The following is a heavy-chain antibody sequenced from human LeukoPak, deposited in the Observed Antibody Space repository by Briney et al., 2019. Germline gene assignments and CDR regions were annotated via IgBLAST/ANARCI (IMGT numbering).Heavy chain of an antibody. J-gene: IGHJ4*02. V-gene: IGHV4-39*01. Sequence: PSETLSLTCTVSGGSISSSSYYWGWIRQPPGKGLEWIGSIYYSGSTYYNPSLKSRVTISVDTSKNQFSLKLSSVTAADTAVYYCARRDSALYGAIFGVVNNFLFDYWGQGTLVTVSS. CDR3: ARRDSALYGAIFGVVNNFLFDY. CDR1: GGSISSSSYY. D-gene: IGHD3-3*01. CDR2: IYYSGST.